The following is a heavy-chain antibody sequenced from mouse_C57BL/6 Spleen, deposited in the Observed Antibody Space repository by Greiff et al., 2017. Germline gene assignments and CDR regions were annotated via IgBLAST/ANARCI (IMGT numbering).Heavy chain of an antibody. CDR2: IDPETGGT. CDR1: GYTFTDYE. Sequence: LEESGAELVRPGASVTLSCKASGYTFTDYEMHWVKQTPVHGLEWIGAIDPETGGTAYNQKFKGKAILTADKSSSTAYMELRSLTSEDSAVYYCTRPSTTVVGGAMDYWGQGTSVTVSS. J-gene: IGHJ4*01. CDR3: TRPSTTVVGGAMDY. D-gene: IGHD1-1*01. V-gene: IGHV1-15*01.